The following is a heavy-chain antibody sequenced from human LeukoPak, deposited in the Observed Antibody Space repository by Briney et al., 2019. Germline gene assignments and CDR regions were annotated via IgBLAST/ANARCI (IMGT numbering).Heavy chain of an antibody. Sequence: PGGSLRLSCAASGSTFSTFAMHWARQAPGKGLEWVASISYDGAGKYYGESVKGRFTISRDNSKNTMDLQMNSLRAEDTAVYYCARLGVRGDSDYWGQGTLVTVAS. CDR2: ISYDGAGK. V-gene: IGHV3-30-3*01. CDR1: GSTFSTFA. CDR3: ARLGVRGDSDY. J-gene: IGHJ4*02. D-gene: IGHD2-8*01.